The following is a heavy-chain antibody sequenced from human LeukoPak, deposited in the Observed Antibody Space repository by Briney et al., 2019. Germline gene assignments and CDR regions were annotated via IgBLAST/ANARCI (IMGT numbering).Heavy chain of an antibody. CDR2: IRKDGSDK. CDR1: GFTFRNYG. D-gene: IGHD3-9*01. CDR3: ARDRGLRYFDSFDF. Sequence: GGSLRLSCAASGFTFRNYGIHWVRQAPGKGLEWVAHIRKDGSDKYYLDSVKARFTISRDNVKNLVHLQMNGLRAEDTAVYYCARDRGLRYFDSFDFWGQGTRVTVSS. V-gene: IGHV3-7*03. J-gene: IGHJ4*02.